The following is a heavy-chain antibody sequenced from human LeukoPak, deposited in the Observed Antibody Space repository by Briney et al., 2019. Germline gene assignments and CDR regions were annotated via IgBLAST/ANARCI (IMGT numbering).Heavy chain of an antibody. Sequence: SETLSLTCTVSGGSISSYYWSWIRQPPGKGLEWIGYIYYSGSTNYNPSLKSRVTISVDTSKNRFSLKLSSVTAADTAVYYCARDAPVDTAMESWFDPWGQGTLVTVSS. V-gene: IGHV4-59*01. CDR3: ARDAPVDTAMESWFDP. CDR1: GGSISSYY. D-gene: IGHD5-18*01. CDR2: IYYSGST. J-gene: IGHJ5*02.